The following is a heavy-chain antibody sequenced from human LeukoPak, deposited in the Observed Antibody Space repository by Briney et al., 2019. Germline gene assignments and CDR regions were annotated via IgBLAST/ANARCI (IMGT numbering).Heavy chain of an antibody. J-gene: IGHJ4*02. Sequence: SETLSLTCTVSGVSINSHYLSWIRQPPGKGLEWIGHISGSGRTNYNPSLKSRVTMSVDTSKRQFSLTLKSLTAADTAVYYCVVSPNQDFFDYWGQGILVTVSP. CDR3: VVSPNQDFFDY. V-gene: IGHV4-4*09. CDR2: ISGSGRT. CDR1: GVSINSHY.